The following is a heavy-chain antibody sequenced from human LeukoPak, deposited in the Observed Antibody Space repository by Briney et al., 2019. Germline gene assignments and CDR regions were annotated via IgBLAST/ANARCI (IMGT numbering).Heavy chain of an antibody. CDR3: TRDYGDYAY. CDR2: ISGSGSPT. Sequence: GGSLRLSXAASGFIFRSYEMNWVRQSPGKGPEWLSYISGSGSPTYYADSVKGRFTISRDNAKNSLYLQMNSLRAEDTAIYYCTRDYGDYAYWGQGTLVTVSS. D-gene: IGHD4-17*01. V-gene: IGHV3-48*03. CDR1: GFIFRSYE. J-gene: IGHJ4*02.